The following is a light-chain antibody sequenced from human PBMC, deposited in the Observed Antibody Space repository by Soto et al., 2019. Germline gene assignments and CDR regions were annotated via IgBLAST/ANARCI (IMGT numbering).Light chain of an antibody. CDR3: MQGTHWPFT. CDR1: QSLVYSDGNTY. CDR2: KAS. V-gene: IGKV2-30*01. J-gene: IGKJ3*01. Sequence: DVVMTQSPLSLPVTLGQPASISCRSSQSLVYSDGNTYLTWFQQRPGQSPRRLIYKASNRDSGVPDRFSGSGSGTDFTLKISRVEAEDVGVYYCMQGTHWPFTFGPGTKVDIK.